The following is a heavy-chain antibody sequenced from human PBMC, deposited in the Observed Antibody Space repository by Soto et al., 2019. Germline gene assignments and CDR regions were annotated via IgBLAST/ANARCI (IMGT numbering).Heavy chain of an antibody. D-gene: IGHD6-6*01. V-gene: IGHV4-59*08. CDR2: IYYSGST. CDR3: ARHAGSGSSTTYYYYYMDV. CDR1: GGSISSYY. J-gene: IGHJ6*03. Sequence: QVQLQESGPGLVKPSETLSLTCTVSGGSISSYYWSWIRQPPGKGLEWIGYIYYSGSTNYNPSLKSRVTISVDTSKHQFSLKLSSVTAADTAVYYCARHAGSGSSTTYYYYYMDVWGKGTTVTVSS.